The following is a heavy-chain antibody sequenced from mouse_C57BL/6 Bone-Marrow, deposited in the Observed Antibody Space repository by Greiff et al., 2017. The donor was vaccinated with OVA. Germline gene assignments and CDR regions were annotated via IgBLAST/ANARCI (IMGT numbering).Heavy chain of an antibody. CDR3: AREGWHWDFDV. J-gene: IGHJ1*03. CDR1: GYTFTSYG. Sequence: VQLQQSGAELARPGASVKLSCKASGYTFTSYGISWVKQRTGPGLEWVGEIYPRSGNTYYNEKFKGKATLTADKSSSTAYMELRRLTSEDSAVYCCAREGWHWDFDVWGTGTTVTVSS. D-gene: IGHD2-3*01. CDR2: IYPRSGNT. V-gene: IGHV1-81*01.